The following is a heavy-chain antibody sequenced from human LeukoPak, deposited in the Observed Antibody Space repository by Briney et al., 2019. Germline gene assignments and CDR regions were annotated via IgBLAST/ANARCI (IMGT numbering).Heavy chain of an antibody. J-gene: IGHJ5*02. Sequence: PGGSLRLSCAASGFTFSNYSMNWVRQAPGKGLEWVSYLSSSSSTIYYADSVKGRFTISRDNAKNSLYLRMNSLRDEDTAVYYCARGSSGWYGFDPWGQGTLVTISS. CDR2: LSSSSSTI. CDR3: ARGSSGWYGFDP. D-gene: IGHD6-19*01. V-gene: IGHV3-48*02. CDR1: GFTFSNYS.